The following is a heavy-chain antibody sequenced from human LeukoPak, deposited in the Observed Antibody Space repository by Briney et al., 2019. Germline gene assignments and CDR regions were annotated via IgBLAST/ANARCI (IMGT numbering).Heavy chain of an antibody. CDR3: AKEYDILTGYYASDI. CDR1: GFTFSSYG. D-gene: IGHD3-9*01. CDR2: LRYDGSNK. V-gene: IGHV3-30*02. J-gene: IGHJ3*02. Sequence: GGSLRLSCGASGFTFSSYGMHWVRQAPGKGLEWVAFLRYDGSNKYYADSVKGRFTISRDNSKNTLYLQMNSLRAEDTAMYYCAKEYDILTGYYASDIWGQGTMVTVSS.